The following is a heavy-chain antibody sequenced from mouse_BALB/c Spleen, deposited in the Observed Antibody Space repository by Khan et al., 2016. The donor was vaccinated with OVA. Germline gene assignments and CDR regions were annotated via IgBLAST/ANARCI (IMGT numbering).Heavy chain of an antibody. CDR1: GFTFTSYV. CDR3: AKRYRYDVYLDG. D-gene: IGHD2-14*01. Sequence: VQLQQSGHELVQPGASEKLSCKASGFTFTSYVMHWVKQNPGQGLEWIGYIYPYNDGTKYIETFKGKATLTSDKSSSTAYMELSSLTSEDSADYDCAKRYRYDVYLDGWGAGTTVTVSS. CDR2: IYPYNDGT. V-gene: IGHV1S136*01. J-gene: IGHJ1*01.